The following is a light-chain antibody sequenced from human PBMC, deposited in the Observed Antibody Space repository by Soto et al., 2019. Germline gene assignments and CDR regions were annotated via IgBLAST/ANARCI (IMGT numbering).Light chain of an antibody. Sequence: EILLTQSPVPPAFSPGERATLSCSASQSVSTSYLAWYQQKPGQAPRLLIYGASNRATGIPDRFSGSGSGTDFTLTISRLEPEDFAVYYCKQYGSSGKFGQGTKVAIK. V-gene: IGKV3-20*01. CDR3: KQYGSSGK. CDR2: GAS. CDR1: QSVSTSY. J-gene: IGKJ1*01.